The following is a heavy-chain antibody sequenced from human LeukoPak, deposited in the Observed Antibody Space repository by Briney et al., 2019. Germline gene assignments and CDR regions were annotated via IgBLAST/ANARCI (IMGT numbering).Heavy chain of an antibody. Sequence: PGGSLRLSCAASGFTFSSYAMSWVRQAPGKGLEWVSAISGSGGSTYYADSVKGRFTISRDNSKNTLYLQMNSLRAEDTAVYYCAKVCGIYGDYDLYFVYWGQGTLVTVSS. CDR2: ISGSGGST. J-gene: IGHJ4*02. V-gene: IGHV3-23*01. CDR3: AKVCGIYGDYDLYFVY. D-gene: IGHD4-17*01. CDR1: GFTFSSYA.